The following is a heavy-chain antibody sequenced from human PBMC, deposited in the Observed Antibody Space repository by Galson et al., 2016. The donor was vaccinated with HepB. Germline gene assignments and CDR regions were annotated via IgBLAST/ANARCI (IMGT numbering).Heavy chain of an antibody. D-gene: IGHD4-17*01. CDR3: ARAVSWDYGDYAGY. CDR2: ISSSSSYI. V-gene: IGHV3-21*01. Sequence: SLRLSCAASGFTFSSYSMNWVRQAPGKGLEWVSSISSSSSYIYYADSVKGRFTISRDNAKNSLYLQMNSLRAEDTAVYYCARAVSWDYGDYAGYGGQGTRVTVSS. CDR1: GFTFSSYS. J-gene: IGHJ4*02.